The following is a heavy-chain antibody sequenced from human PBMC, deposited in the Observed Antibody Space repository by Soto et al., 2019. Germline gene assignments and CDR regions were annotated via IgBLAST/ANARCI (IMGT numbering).Heavy chain of an antibody. V-gene: IGHV3-21*01. J-gene: IGHJ6*03. CDR2: ISSSSSYI. Sequence: PGGSLRLSCAASGFTFSSYSMNWVRQAPGKGLEWVSSISSSSSYIYYADSVKGRFTISRDNAKNSLYLQMNSLRAEDTAVYYCARLGYDFWSGYQFVLGYYYMDVWGKGTTVTVSS. D-gene: IGHD3-3*01. CDR3: ARLGYDFWSGYQFVLGYYYMDV. CDR1: GFTFSSYS.